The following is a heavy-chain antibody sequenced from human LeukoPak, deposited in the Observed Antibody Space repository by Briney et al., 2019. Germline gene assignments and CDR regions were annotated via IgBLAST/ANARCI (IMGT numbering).Heavy chain of an antibody. Sequence: GGSLRLSCAASGFTFSNYNMNWVRQAPRRGLEWVSSISSSSSYIYYADSVKGRFTISRDNTKNSLYLQMNSLRAEDTAVYYCARDSPYVTAGYWGQGTLVTVSS. V-gene: IGHV3-21*01. D-gene: IGHD2-8*02. J-gene: IGHJ4*02. CDR2: ISSSSSYI. CDR1: GFTFSNYN. CDR3: ARDSPYVTAGY.